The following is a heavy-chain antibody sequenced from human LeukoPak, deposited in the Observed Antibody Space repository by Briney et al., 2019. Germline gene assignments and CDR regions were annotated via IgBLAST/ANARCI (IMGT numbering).Heavy chain of an antibody. D-gene: IGHD5-18*01. CDR1: GFTFSSYG. CDR2: ISYDGSNK. V-gene: IGHV3-30*18. J-gene: IGHJ1*01. Sequence: GGSLRLSCAASGFTFSSYGMHWVRQAPGRGLEWVAVISYDGSNKYYADSVKGRFTISRDNSKNTLYLQMNSLRAEDTAVYYCAEDRYSYAFEYFQHWGQGTLVTVSS. CDR3: AEDRYSYAFEYFQH.